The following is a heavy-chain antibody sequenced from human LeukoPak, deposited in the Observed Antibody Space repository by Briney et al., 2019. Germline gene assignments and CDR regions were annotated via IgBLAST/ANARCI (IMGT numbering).Heavy chain of an antibody. CDR3: ARVGATDDYYYYMDV. D-gene: IGHD1-26*01. Sequence: SETLSLTCTVSGGSISSSNYYWGWVRQPPGKGLEWIGEINHSGSTNYNPSLKSRVTISVDTSKNQFSLKLSSVTAADTAVYYCARVGATDDYYYYMDVWGKGTTVTVSS. J-gene: IGHJ6*03. CDR1: GGSISSSNYY. CDR2: INHSGST. V-gene: IGHV4-39*07.